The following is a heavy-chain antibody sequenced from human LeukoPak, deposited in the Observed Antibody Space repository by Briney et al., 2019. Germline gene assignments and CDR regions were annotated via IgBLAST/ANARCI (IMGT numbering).Heavy chain of an antibody. CDR2: ISISGTTI. CDR3: ARDGYSYGYDY. D-gene: IGHD5-18*01. V-gene: IGHV3-48*04. J-gene: IGHJ4*02. CDR1: GFTFSNYA. Sequence: GSLRLSCAASGFTFSNYAMNWVRQAPGKGLEWVSYISISGTTIYYADSVKGRFTFSRDNAKNSLYLQMNSLRAEDTAVYYCARDGYSYGYDYWGQGTLVTVSS.